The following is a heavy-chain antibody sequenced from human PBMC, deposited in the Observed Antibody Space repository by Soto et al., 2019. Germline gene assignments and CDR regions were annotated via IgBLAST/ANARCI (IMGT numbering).Heavy chain of an antibody. CDR3: ARVRDHYGSGSRGFFDY. CDR1: GFNFSSYG. V-gene: IGHV3-33*08. D-gene: IGHD3-10*01. J-gene: IGHJ4*02. Sequence: QVQLVEAGGGVVQPGRSLRISCAASGFNFSSYGMHWVRQAPGKGLEWVTVIWNDGSNKYYADSVNGRFTVSRDNSKNTLYLQRDSLRAENTGLNYCARVRDHYGSGSRGFFDYGGQGTRVSVSS. CDR2: IWNDGSNK.